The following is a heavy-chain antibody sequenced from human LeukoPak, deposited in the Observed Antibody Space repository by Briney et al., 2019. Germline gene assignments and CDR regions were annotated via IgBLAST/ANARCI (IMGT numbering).Heavy chain of an antibody. V-gene: IGHV3-33*05. CDR1: GFTFSSYG. Sequence: SGGSLRLSCAASGFTFSSYGMHWVRQAPGKGLEWVAVISYDGSNKYYADSVKGRFTISRDNAKNSLYLQMNSLRAEDTAVYYCARAPQSGYWRQGTLVTVSS. CDR2: ISYDGSNK. D-gene: IGHD6-25*01. CDR3: ARAPQSGY. J-gene: IGHJ4*02.